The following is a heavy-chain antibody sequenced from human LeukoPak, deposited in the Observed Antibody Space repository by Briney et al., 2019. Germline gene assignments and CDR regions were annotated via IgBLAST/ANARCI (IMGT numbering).Heavy chain of an antibody. CDR3: ARDGMRSSWLGNWFDP. CDR1: GFTFDDYG. Sequence: GGSLRLSCAASGFTFDDYGMSWVRQAPGKGLEWVSGINWNGGRTGYAASVKGRFTISRDNAKNFLYLQMNSLRAEDTAFYHCARDGMRSSWLGNWFDPWGQGTLVTVSS. CDR2: INWNGGRT. V-gene: IGHV3-20*01. D-gene: IGHD6-13*01. J-gene: IGHJ5*02.